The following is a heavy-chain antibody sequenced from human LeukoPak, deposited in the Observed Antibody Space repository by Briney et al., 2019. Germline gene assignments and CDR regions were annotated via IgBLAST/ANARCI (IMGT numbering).Heavy chain of an antibody. Sequence: GGSLRLSCAASGFTFSSYAMSWVRQAPGKGLEWVSGIDNSGSHTYYADSVKGRFTISRDNSKNTLYLQMNSLRAEDTAVYYCARGPGITAAGTFTSFFDYWGQGTLVTVSS. CDR3: ARGPGITAAGTFTSFFDY. CDR2: IDNSGSHT. V-gene: IGHV3-23*05. CDR1: GFTFSSYA. D-gene: IGHD6-13*01. J-gene: IGHJ4*02.